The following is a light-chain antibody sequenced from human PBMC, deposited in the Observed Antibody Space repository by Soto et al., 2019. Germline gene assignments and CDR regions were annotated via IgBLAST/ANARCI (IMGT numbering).Light chain of an antibody. CDR1: SSDVGDYNY. CDR3: SSYTSSSTDV. CDR2: EVN. J-gene: IGLJ1*01. Sequence: QSVLTQPASVSGSPGQSITISCTGASSDVGDYNYVSWYQHHPGKAPKLLIYEVNNRPSGVSDRFSGSKSGNVASLTISWLQAEDEADFYCSSYTSSSTDVFGTGTKLTVL. V-gene: IGLV2-14*01.